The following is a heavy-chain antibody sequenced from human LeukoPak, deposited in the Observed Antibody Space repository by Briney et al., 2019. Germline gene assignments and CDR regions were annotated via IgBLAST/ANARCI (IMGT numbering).Heavy chain of an antibody. V-gene: IGHV3-30*04. CDR1: GCTFSSYA. CDR3: ARATGSYVGFDY. D-gene: IGHD1-26*01. Sequence: PGGSLRLSCAASGCTFSSYARHWVRQAPGKGLEWVAVISYDGSNKYYAYSVKGRFTISRDNTKNTLYLQMNSLTADDTAVYYCARATGSYVGFDYWGQGTLVTVSS. J-gene: IGHJ4*02. CDR2: ISYDGSNK.